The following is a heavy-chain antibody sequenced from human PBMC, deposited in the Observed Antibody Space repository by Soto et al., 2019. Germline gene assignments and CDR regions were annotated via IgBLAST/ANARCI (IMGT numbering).Heavy chain of an antibody. CDR3: ARDREGYGSGRNAFDI. CDR2: ISSSSSYI. V-gene: IGHV3-21*01. J-gene: IGHJ3*02. Sequence: PEGSLRLSCAASGFTFSSYSMNWVRQAPGKGLEWVSSISSSSSYIYYADSVKGRFTISRDNAKNSLYLQMNSLRAEDTAVYYCARDREGYGSGRNAFDIWGQGTMVTVSS. D-gene: IGHD3-10*01. CDR1: GFTFSSYS.